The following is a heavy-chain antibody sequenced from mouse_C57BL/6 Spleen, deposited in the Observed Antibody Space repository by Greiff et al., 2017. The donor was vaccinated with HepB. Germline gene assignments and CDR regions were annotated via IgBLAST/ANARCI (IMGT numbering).Heavy chain of an antibody. D-gene: IGHD2-1*01. CDR3: ARDGNYSYAMDY. Sequence: EVQLQQSGPVLVKPGASVKMSCKASGYTFTDYYMNWVKQSHGKSLEWIGVINPYNGGTSYNQKFKGKATLTVDKSSSTAYMELNSLTSEDSAVYYCARDGNYSYAMDYWGQGTSVTVSS. CDR1: GYTFTDYY. V-gene: IGHV1-19*01. J-gene: IGHJ4*01. CDR2: INPYNGGT.